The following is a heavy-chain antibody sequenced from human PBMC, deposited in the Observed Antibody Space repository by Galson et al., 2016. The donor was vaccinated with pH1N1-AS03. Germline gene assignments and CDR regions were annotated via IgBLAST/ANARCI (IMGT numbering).Heavy chain of an antibody. Sequence: SLRLSCAASGFTFGDYVMHWVRQAPGKGLEWVSGISRDSVNIGYADSVEGRFTIARDNARNSLYLQINSLRPEDTVLYYCARDVCRSSCSYCVYGMDGWGPGTTVTVSS. CDR1: GFTFGDYV. V-gene: IGHV3-9*01. J-gene: IGHJ6*02. CDR2: ISRDSVNI. D-gene: IGHD6-13*01. CDR3: ARDVCRSSCSYCVYGMDG.